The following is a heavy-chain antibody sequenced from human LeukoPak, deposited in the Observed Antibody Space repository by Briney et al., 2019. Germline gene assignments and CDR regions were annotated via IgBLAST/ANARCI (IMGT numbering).Heavy chain of an antibody. CDR2: MNPNSGNT. CDR1: GYTFTSYD. Sequence: GASVKVSCKASGYTFTSYDINWVRQATGQGLEWMGWMNPNSGNTGYAQKFQGRVTMTRNTPISTAYMELSSLRSEDTAVYYCAIPLLWFGELLAGPYYYYYGMDVWGQGTTVTVSS. V-gene: IGHV1-8*01. D-gene: IGHD3-10*01. J-gene: IGHJ6*02. CDR3: AIPLLWFGELLAGPYYYYYGMDV.